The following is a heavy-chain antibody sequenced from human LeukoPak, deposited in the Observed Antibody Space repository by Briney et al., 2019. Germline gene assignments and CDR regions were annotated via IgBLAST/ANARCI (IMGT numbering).Heavy chain of an antibody. CDR2: IIPIFGIA. V-gene: IGHV1-69*04. CDR1: GGTFSSYA. Sequence: GASVKVSCKASGGTFSSYAISWVRQAPGQGLEWMGRIIPIFGIANYAQKFQGRVTITADKSTSTAYMELGSLRSEDTAVYYCARGAAAAGYYYYYGMDVWGQGTTVTVSS. D-gene: IGHD6-13*01. CDR3: ARGAAAAGYYYYYGMDV. J-gene: IGHJ6*02.